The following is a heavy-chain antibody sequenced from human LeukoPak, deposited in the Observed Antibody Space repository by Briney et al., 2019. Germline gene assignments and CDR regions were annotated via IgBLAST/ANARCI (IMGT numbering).Heavy chain of an antibody. Sequence: ASVKVPCKVSGYTLTELSMHWVRQAPGKGLEWMGGFDPEDGETIYAQKFQGRVTMTEDTSTDTAYMELSSLRAEDTAVYYCAKEGSAGGPTHFDYWGQGTLVTVSS. CDR2: FDPEDGET. J-gene: IGHJ4*02. CDR3: AKEGSAGGPTHFDY. D-gene: IGHD2-8*02. V-gene: IGHV1-24*01. CDR1: GYTLTELS.